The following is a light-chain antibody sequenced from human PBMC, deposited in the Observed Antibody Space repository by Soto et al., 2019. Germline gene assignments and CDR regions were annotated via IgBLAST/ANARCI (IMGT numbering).Light chain of an antibody. CDR1: QDISSW. CDR3: QHTYTFPFT. J-gene: IGKJ3*01. V-gene: IGKV1-12*01. Sequence: DIQMTQSPSSVSASVGDRVTITCRASQDISSWLAWYQQKPGKVPKLLIYAASSLQSGVPSRFSGSVSETDFTLTIFSLQPEDFATYYCQHTYTFPFTFGPGTKVEIK. CDR2: AAS.